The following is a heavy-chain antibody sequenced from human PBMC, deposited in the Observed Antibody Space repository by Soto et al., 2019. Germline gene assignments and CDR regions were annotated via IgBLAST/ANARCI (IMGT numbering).Heavy chain of an antibody. CDR1: GGSIRGFY. Sequence: LTLTCTVSGGSIRGFYWSWIRQSAGKGLEWVGRIYSSGTTNYNLSLKGRVTMSVNTSKNQFSLRLTSVTAADTAVYYCARDTAVSGSGRWFDPWGQGAQVTVSS. CDR3: ARDTAVSGSGRWFDP. CDR2: IYSSGTT. D-gene: IGHD6-19*01. V-gene: IGHV4-4*07. J-gene: IGHJ5*02.